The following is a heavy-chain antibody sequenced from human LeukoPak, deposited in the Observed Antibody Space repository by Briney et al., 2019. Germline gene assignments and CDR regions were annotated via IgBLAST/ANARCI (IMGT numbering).Heavy chain of an antibody. CDR2: IYYSGST. CDR1: GGSINSSSYY. J-gene: IGHJ4*02. Sequence: PTETLSLTCTVSGGSINSSSYYWGWIRQPPGKGLEWIGTIYYSGSTYHNPSLKSRVTISVDTSENQFSLKLSSVTAADTAVYYCAILWGLRSNYYFDYWGQGTLLTVSS. D-gene: IGHD3-16*01. CDR3: AILWGLRSNYYFDY. V-gene: IGHV4-39*01.